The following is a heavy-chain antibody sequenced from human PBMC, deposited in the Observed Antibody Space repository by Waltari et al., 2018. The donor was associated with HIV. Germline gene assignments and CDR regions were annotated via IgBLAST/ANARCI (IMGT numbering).Heavy chain of an antibody. V-gene: IGHV3-11*01. Sequence: QVQLVESGGGLVKPGGSLRLSCAASGFTFSDYYMSWIRQAPGKGLELVSNISDSGNIIYYADSVRGRFTISRNNAKNSLYLQMNSLRAEDTAVYYCARLPYSYYYDTSGTPPWGQGTLVTVSS. J-gene: IGHJ5*02. CDR1: GFTFSDYY. CDR2: ISDSGNII. CDR3: ARLPYSYYYDTSGTPP. D-gene: IGHD3-22*01.